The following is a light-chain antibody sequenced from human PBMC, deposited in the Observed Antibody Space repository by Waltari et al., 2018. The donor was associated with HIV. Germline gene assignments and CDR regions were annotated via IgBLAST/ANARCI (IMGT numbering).Light chain of an antibody. V-gene: IGKV1-39*01. J-gene: IGKJ3*01. CDR2: EAS. Sequence: DIQMTQSPSSLSASVGDRVTITCRASQTIDSHLNWYQQKPGKAPKLLIYEASTLQSGGQSRFSGSRSGTEFTRTISSLQTEDFAIYFCQQSYSTAFTFGPGTKVDIK. CDR1: QTIDSH. CDR3: QQSYSTAFT.